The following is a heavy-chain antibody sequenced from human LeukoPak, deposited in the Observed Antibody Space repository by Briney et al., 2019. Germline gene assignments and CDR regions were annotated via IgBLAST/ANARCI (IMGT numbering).Heavy chain of an antibody. Sequence: SETLSLTCSVSGGSISSGGYYWSWIRQHPGKGLEWIGYVPYSGSTFYNPSLKSRVTISLDTTKNQFSLRLTSVTAADTAVYYCAVKIAAAGFYWGQGALVTVSS. CDR2: VPYSGST. V-gene: IGHV4-31*03. D-gene: IGHD6-13*01. CDR3: AVKIAAAGFY. J-gene: IGHJ4*02. CDR1: GGSISSGGYY.